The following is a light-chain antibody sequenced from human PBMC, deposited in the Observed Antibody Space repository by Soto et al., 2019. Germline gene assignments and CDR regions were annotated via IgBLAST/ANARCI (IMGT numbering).Light chain of an antibody. Sequence: SYELTQPPSVSVAPGKTARITCGGNNIGSKSVHWYQQKPGQAPVLVIYYDSDRPSGIPERFSGSNSGNTATLTISRVEAGDEADYYCQVWDSSIDHVLFGGGTKLTVL. CDR3: QVWDSSIDHVL. CDR1: NIGSKS. J-gene: IGLJ2*01. V-gene: IGLV3-21*04. CDR2: YDS.